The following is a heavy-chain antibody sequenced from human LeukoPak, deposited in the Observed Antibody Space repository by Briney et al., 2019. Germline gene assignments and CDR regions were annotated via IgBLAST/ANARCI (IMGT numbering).Heavy chain of an antibody. CDR3: AKDLVSSDRHY. Sequence: PGGSLRLSCAASGFTFSSYGMHWVRQAPGKGLEWVAVISYDGSNKYYADSVKGRFTISRDNSKNTLYLQMNSLRAEDTAVYYCAKDLVSSDRHYWGQGTLVTVSS. D-gene: IGHD1-26*01. J-gene: IGHJ4*02. CDR1: GFTFSSYG. V-gene: IGHV3-30*18. CDR2: ISYDGSNK.